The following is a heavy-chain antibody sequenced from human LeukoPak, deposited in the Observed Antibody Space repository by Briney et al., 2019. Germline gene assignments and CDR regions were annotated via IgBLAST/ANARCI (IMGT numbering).Heavy chain of an antibody. Sequence: GGSLRLSCVASGFTFSSHSMNWVRQAPGKGLEWVSYISSSSATIYYADSVKGRFTISRDNDKKSLYLQMNSLRDEDTAVYYCARGGYSYPDWGQGTLVTVSS. V-gene: IGHV3-48*02. D-gene: IGHD5-18*01. J-gene: IGHJ4*02. CDR2: ISSSSATI. CDR1: GFTFSSHS. CDR3: ARGGYSYPD.